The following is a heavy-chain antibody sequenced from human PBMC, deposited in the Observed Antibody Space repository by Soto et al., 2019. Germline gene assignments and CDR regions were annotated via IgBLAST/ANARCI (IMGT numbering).Heavy chain of an antibody. V-gene: IGHV3-30-3*01. J-gene: IGHJ4*02. Sequence: QVQLVGSGGGVVQPGRSLRLSCAASGFTFSSFAMHWVRQAPGKGLEWVAVMSYDGSNKYYADSVKGRFTISRDNSKNTVYLQMNSLRAEDTAVYYCARPRGFGVIINFFDYWGQGTLVTVSS. CDR1: GFTFSSFA. CDR2: MSYDGSNK. D-gene: IGHD3-3*01. CDR3: ARPRGFGVIINFFDY.